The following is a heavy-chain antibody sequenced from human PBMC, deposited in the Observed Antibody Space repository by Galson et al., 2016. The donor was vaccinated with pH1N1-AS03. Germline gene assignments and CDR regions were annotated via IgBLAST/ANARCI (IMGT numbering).Heavy chain of an antibody. CDR1: GFSLTTDKMC. J-gene: IGHJ6*02. D-gene: IGHD2-21*02. Sequence: PALVKPTQTLTLTCTFSGFSLTTDKMCVTWIRQPPGKALEWLARIDWDDDEYYSRSLRTRLTISKDTSKNQVVLTMTNMDPADTGTYFCARSPGGYFYSPGMDVWGQGTTVTVS. V-gene: IGHV2-70*11. CDR3: ARSPGGYFYSPGMDV. CDR2: IDWDDDE.